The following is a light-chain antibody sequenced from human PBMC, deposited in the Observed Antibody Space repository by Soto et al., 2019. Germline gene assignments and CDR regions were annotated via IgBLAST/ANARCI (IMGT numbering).Light chain of an antibody. CDR3: QSYDASLSAVV. CDR1: SSNIGAHYD. CDR2: GNI. V-gene: IGLV1-40*01. Sequence: QTVVTQPPSVSGAPGQRVTISCTGSSSNIGAHYDVHWYQQLPGTAPKLLIYGNINRPSGVPDRFSGSKSDTSASLAITGLQAEDEADYYCQSYDASLSAVVFGGGTQLTVL. J-gene: IGLJ2*01.